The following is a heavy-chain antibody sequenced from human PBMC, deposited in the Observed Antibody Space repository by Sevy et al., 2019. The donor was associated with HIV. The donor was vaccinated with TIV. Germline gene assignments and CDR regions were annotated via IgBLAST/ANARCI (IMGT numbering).Heavy chain of an antibody. V-gene: IGHV3-30-3*01. CDR3: AREGLDGSGYSGGGWDYYYYGMDV. J-gene: IGHJ6*02. CDR2: ISYDGSNK. Sequence: GGSLRLSCAASGFTFSSYAMHWVRQAPGKGLEWVAVISYDGSNKYYADSVKGRFTISRDNSKNTLYLQMNSLGAEDTAVYYCAREGLDGSGYSGGGWDYYYYGMDVWGQGTTVTVSS. CDR1: GFTFSSYA. D-gene: IGHD3-22*01.